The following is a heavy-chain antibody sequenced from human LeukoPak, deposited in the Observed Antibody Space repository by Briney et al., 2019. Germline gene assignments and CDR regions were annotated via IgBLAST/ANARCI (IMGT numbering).Heavy chain of an antibody. J-gene: IGHJ4*02. V-gene: IGHV3-21*01. D-gene: IGHD4-17*01. Sequence: PGGSLRLSCSASGFTFSSYSMNWLRQAPGKGLEWVSSISRSSSYIYYADSVKGRFTISRDNAKNSLYLQMNSLRAEDTAVYYCARVSDYGDYVFDYWGQGTLVTVSS. CDR2: ISRSSSYI. CDR1: GFTFSSYS. CDR3: ARVSDYGDYVFDY.